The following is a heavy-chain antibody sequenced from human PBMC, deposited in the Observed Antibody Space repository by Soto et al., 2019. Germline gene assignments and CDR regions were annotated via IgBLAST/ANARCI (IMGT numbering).Heavy chain of an antibody. D-gene: IGHD2-15*01. V-gene: IGHV4-30-2*01. CDR3: ARHLTYCSAGSCSSVFPSYGRDV. CDR1: GGSISSGGYY. J-gene: IGHJ6*02. CDR2: IYHSGST. Sequence: SETLSLTCTVSGGSISSGGYYWSWIRQHPGKGLEWIGYIYHSGSTYYNPSLKSRVTISVDRSKNQFSLKLSSVTAADTAVYYCARHLTYCSAGSCSSVFPSYGRDVWGQGTTVTVSS.